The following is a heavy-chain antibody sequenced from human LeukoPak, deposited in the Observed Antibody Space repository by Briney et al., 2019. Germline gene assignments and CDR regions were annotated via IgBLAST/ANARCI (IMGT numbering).Heavy chain of an antibody. CDR1: GYTFTSYG. CDR3: AGGYYDSSGYYYDAAEYFQH. Sequence: GASVKVSCKASGYTFTSYGISWVRQAPGQGLEWMGWISAYNGNTNYAQKLQGRVTMTTDTSTSTAYMELRSLRSDDTAVYYCAGGYYDSSGYYYDAAEYFQHWGQGTLVTVSS. J-gene: IGHJ1*01. V-gene: IGHV1-18*01. CDR2: ISAYNGNT. D-gene: IGHD3-22*01.